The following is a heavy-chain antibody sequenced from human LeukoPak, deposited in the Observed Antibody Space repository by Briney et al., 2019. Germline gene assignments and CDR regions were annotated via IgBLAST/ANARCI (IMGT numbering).Heavy chain of an antibody. CDR3: ARYCSSTSCFEAPSASYYFDY. Sequence: GASVKVSCKASGYTFTGYYMHWVRQAPGQGLEWMGGINPNSGGTNYAQKFQGRVTMTRDTSISTAYMELSRLRSDDTAVYYCARYCSSTSCFEAPSASYYFDYWGQGTLVTVSS. CDR1: GYTFTGYY. J-gene: IGHJ4*02. V-gene: IGHV1-2*02. CDR2: INPNSGGT. D-gene: IGHD2-2*01.